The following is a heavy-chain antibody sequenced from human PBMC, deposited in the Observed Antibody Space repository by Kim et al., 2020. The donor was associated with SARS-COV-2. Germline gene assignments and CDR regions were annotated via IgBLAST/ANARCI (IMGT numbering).Heavy chain of an antibody. V-gene: IGHV3-15*01. CDR3: TERTCSSTSCYYGMDV. CDR1: GFTFSNAW. D-gene: IGHD2-2*01. Sequence: GGSLRLSCAASGFTFSNAWMSWVRQAPGKGLEWVGRIKSKTDGGTTDYAAPVKGRFTISRDDSKNTLYLQMNSLKTEDTAVYYCTERTCSSTSCYYGMDVWGQGTTVTVSS. J-gene: IGHJ6*02. CDR2: IKSKTDGGTT.